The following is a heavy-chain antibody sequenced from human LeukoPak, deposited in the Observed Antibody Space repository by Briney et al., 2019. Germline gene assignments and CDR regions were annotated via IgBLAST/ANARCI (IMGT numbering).Heavy chain of an antibody. CDR1: GASIRSYY. V-gene: IGHV4-4*07. D-gene: IGHD5-18*01. J-gene: IGHJ4*02. CDR2: IYTSGAT. Sequence: PSETLSLTCTVSGASIRSYYWSWIRQSAGKGLEWIGRIYTSGATNYNPSLKSRVTMSVDTSKNQLSLTLRSVTAADTAAYYCARDDVNAAIVTIQYWGQGSLVTVSS. CDR3: ARDDVNAAIVTIQY.